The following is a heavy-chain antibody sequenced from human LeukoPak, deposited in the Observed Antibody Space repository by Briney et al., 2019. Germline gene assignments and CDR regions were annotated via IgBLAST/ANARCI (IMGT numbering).Heavy chain of an antibody. CDR2: IKQDDSEK. Sequence: PGGSLRLSCTAYGFTFSDYWMTWVRQAPGKGLEWVANIKQDDSEKYYADSAKGRFTISRDNAKNSLHLQMNSLRAEDAAVYYCASLYYYDSRDDAFYIWGEGTMVTVSS. J-gene: IGHJ3*02. CDR1: GFTFSDYW. D-gene: IGHD3-22*01. CDR3: ASLYYYDSRDDAFYI. V-gene: IGHV3-7*01.